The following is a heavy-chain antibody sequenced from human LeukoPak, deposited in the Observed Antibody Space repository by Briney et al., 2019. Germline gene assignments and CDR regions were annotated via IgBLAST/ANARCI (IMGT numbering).Heavy chain of an antibody. V-gene: IGHV4-59*05. Sequence: PSETLSLTCTVSGGSITTNYWSWIRQPAGKGLEWIGTIYYSGSTYCNPSLKSRVTISVDTSKNQFSLRLSSVTAADTAVYYCARPVLQYNSAWYAGFDYWGQGILVTVSS. D-gene: IGHD6-19*01. J-gene: IGHJ4*02. CDR1: GGSITTNY. CDR2: IYYSGST. CDR3: ARPVLQYNSAWYAGFDY.